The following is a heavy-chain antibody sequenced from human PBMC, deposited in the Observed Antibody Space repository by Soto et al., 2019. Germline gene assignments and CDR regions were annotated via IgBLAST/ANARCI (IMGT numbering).Heavy chain of an antibody. Sequence: WASVKVSCKASGDTFTNYAINWVRQAPGQGLEWMGGFIPIFDAANYAQNFRGRVTITADESTSTAYMELSGLRSEDTAMYYCARKAESYGFDIWGQGTLVTVSS. CDR1: GDTFTNYA. CDR2: FIPIFDAA. D-gene: IGHD3-10*01. V-gene: IGHV1-69*13. CDR3: ARKAESYGFDI. J-gene: IGHJ3*02.